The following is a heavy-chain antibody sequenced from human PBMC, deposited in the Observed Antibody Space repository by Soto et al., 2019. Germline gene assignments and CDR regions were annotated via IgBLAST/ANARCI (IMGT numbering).Heavy chain of an antibody. J-gene: IGHJ3*02. V-gene: IGHV3-23*01. CDR2: IIGSGGST. CDR1: GFTFSSDA. D-gene: IGHD2-15*01. Sequence: EVQLLESGGGLVQPGGSLRLSCAASGFTFSSDAMSWVRQAPGKGLEWVSAIIGSGGSTYYADSVKGRFTISRDNSKNTLYLQMNRLRAEDTAVYYCAKVVGLGYCSGGSCYLGALDIWGQGTMVTVSS. CDR3: AKVVGLGYCSGGSCYLGALDI.